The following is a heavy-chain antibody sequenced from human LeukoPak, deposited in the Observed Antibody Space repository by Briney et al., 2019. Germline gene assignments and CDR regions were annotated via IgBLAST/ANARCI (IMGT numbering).Heavy chain of an antibody. CDR2: INPNSGGT. D-gene: IGHD6-13*01. V-gene: IGHV1-2*02. Sequence: APVKVSCKASGYTFSGYYMHWVRQAPGQGLEWMGWINPNSGGTNYAQKFQGRVTMTRDTSISTAYMELSRLRSDDTAVYYCARGQLLAAGDAFDIWGQGTMVTVSS. CDR1: GYTFSGYY. J-gene: IGHJ3*02. CDR3: ARGQLLAAGDAFDI.